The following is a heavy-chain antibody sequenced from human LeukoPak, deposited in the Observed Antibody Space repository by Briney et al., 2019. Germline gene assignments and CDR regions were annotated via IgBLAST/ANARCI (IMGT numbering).Heavy chain of an antibody. Sequence: GGSLRLSCAASRFTFSDYYMSWIRQAPGKGLEWVSYISNSGSTIYYAHSVKGRFTISRDNAKNSLYLQMNSLRAEDTAVYFCARSYCIGDSCYWYFDLWGRGNMVTVSS. CDR2: ISNSGSTI. D-gene: IGHD2-15*01. J-gene: IGHJ2*01. V-gene: IGHV3-11*04. CDR3: ARSYCIGDSCYWYFDL. CDR1: RFTFSDYY.